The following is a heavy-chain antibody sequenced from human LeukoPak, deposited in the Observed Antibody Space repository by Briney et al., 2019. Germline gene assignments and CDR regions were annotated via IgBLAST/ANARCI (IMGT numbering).Heavy chain of an antibody. J-gene: IGHJ4*02. CDR1: GFTFSSYA. CDR2: ISGSGGST. V-gene: IGHV3-23*01. CDR3: AKDQMVTTSSYDY. Sequence: QSGGSLRLSCAASGFTFSSYAMSWVRQAPGKGLEWVSAISGSGGSTYCADSVKGRFTISRDNSKNTLYLQMNSLRAEDTAVYYCAKDQMVTTSSYDYWGQGTLVTVSS. D-gene: IGHD4-17*01.